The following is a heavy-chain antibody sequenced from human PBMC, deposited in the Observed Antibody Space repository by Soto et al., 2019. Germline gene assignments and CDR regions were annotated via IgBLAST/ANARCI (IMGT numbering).Heavy chain of an antibody. CDR2: ISNDGSNK. J-gene: IGHJ5*01. D-gene: IGHD3-10*01. CDR3: ENWF. V-gene: IGHV3-30*03. Sequence: GESLKISCAASGFRFSGYGMHWVRQAPGKGLEWLAAISNDGSNKYYGDSVKGRFTISRDNSKNTLYLQINSLRAEDTELSFRENWF. CDR1: GFRFSGYG.